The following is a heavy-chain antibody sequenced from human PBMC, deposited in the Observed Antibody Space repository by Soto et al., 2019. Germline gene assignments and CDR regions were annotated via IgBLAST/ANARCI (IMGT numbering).Heavy chain of an antibody. D-gene: IGHD1-1*01. CDR3: ARDGGTTPPAFCFDY. J-gene: IGHJ4*02. CDR1: GGSVRSGGYY. V-gene: IGHV4-31*03. Sequence: SETLSLTCTVSGGSVRSGGYYWSWIRQHPGKGLEWIGYIYYSGSTYYNPSLKSRVTISVDTSKNQFSLKLSSVTAADTAVYYCARDGGTTPPAFCFDYWGQGTLVTVSS. CDR2: IYYSGST.